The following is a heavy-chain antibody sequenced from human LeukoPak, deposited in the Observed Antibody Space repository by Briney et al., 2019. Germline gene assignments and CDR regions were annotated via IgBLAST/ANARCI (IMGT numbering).Heavy chain of an antibody. CDR1: GYSFTSYW. CDR3: ARATYYYDSSGYEDAFDI. V-gene: IGHV5-51*01. CDR2: IYPGDSDT. J-gene: IGHJ3*02. Sequence: GESLQISCKGSGYSFTSYWIGWVRRLPGKGLEWMGIIYPGDSDTRYSPSFQGQVTISADKSISTAYLQWSSLKALDTAMYYCARATYYYDSSGYEDAFDIWGQGTMVTVSS. D-gene: IGHD3-22*01.